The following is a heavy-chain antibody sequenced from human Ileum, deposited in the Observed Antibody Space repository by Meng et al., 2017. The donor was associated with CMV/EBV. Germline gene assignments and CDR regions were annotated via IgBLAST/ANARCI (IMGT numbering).Heavy chain of an antibody. CDR2: ISPIFRTS. Sequence: QVQLDESGVEREKPWALVQLSCEAAGATCSSNPISWVRHPPGQGLEWMGVISPIFRTSNYSQKFQGRLTITADESTSTAYMELSSLTSGDTAVYYCATSGRGPKYYFDYWGQGTLVTVSS. D-gene: IGHD1-14*01. V-gene: IGHV1-69*01. CDR1: GATCSSNP. CDR3: ATSGRGPKYYFDY. J-gene: IGHJ4*02.